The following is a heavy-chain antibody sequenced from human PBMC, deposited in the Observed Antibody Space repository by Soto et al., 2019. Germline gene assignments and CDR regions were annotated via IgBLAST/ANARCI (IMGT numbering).Heavy chain of an antibody. V-gene: IGHV4-59*01. D-gene: IGHD3-3*01. J-gene: IGHJ4*02. CDR1: GGSISSYY. CDR3: ARGTFGVVKD. Sequence: QVRLQESGPGLVKPSETLSLTCTVSGGSISSYYWSWIRQSPGKGLEWIGYMYYSGSTNYNPSLKSRVTISIDTSRNQFSLKLSSVTAADTAVYYCARGTFGVVKDWGQGTLVTVSS. CDR2: MYYSGST.